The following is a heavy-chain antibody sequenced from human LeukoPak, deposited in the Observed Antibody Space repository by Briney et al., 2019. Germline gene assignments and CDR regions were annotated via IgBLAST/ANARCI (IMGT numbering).Heavy chain of an antibody. V-gene: IGHV4-39*01. J-gene: IGHJ4*02. CDR1: GGSISSSSYY. Sequence: PSETLSLTCTVSGGSISSSSYYWGWIRQPPGKGLEWIGSIYYSGSTYYNPSLKSRVTISVDTSKNQFSLKLSSVTAADTAVYYCASPLTVGATGFDYWGQGTLVTVSS. D-gene: IGHD1-26*01. CDR3: ASPLTVGATGFDY. CDR2: IYYSGST.